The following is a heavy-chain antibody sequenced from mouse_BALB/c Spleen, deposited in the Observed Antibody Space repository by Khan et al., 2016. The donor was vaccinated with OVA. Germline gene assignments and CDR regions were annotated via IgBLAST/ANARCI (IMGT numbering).Heavy chain of an antibody. D-gene: IGHD1-1*01. CDR3: TRLAYYYDSEGFAY. CDR2: VRTGGHYT. Sequence: EVELVESGGDIVKPGGSLKLSCAASGFTFSTYGMSWVRQTPDKRLEWVATVRTGGHYTYYSDTVKGRFTISRDNAKNTLYLQMTSLRSEDTAMFYCTRLAYYYDSEGFAYWGQGTLVTVSA. J-gene: IGHJ3*01. V-gene: IGHV5-6*01. CDR1: GFTFSTYG.